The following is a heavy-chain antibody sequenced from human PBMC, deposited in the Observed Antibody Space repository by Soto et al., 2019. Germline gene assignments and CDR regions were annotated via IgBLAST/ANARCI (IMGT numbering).Heavy chain of an antibody. V-gene: IGHV3-23*01. Sequence: EVQLLESGGGLAQPGGSLRLSCAASGFTFSSYAMSWVRQAPGKGLEWVSAISGSGGSTYYADSVKGRFTISRDNSKNTLYLQMNSLRAEDTAVYYCAKGHCSSTSCYATYYYMDVWGKGTTVTVSS. CDR2: ISGSGGST. CDR1: GFTFSSYA. CDR3: AKGHCSSTSCYATYYYMDV. J-gene: IGHJ6*03. D-gene: IGHD2-2*01.